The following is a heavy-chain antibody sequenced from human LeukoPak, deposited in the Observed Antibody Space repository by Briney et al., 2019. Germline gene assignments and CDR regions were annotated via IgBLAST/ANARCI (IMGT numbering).Heavy chain of an antibody. V-gene: IGHV4-34*01. CDR3: ARVYNWQYYYYYGMDV. Sequence: GSLRLSCAASGFILSDHYIDWIRQPPGKGLEWIGEINHSGSTNYNPSLKSRVTISVDTSKNQFSLKLSSVTAADTAVYYCARVYNWQYYYYYGMDVWGQGTTVTVSS. CDR2: INHSGST. D-gene: IGHD1-20*01. J-gene: IGHJ6*02. CDR1: GFILSDHY.